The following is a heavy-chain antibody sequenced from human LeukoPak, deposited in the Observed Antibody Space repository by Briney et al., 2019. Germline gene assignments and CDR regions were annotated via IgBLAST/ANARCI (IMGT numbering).Heavy chain of an antibody. J-gene: IGHJ4*02. Sequence: GGSLRLSCAASGFTFGSYAMSWVRQAPGKGLVWVSRVNGDGSSTDYADSVKGRFTISRDNAKNTLYLQMNSLRVEDTAMYYCARQITSDGRDLGYGGQGTLVTVSS. CDR1: GFTFGSYA. V-gene: IGHV3-74*01. CDR2: VNGDGSST. D-gene: IGHD3-16*01. CDR3: ARQITSDGRDLGY.